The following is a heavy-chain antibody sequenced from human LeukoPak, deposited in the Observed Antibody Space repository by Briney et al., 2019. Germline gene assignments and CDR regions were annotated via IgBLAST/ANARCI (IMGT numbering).Heavy chain of an antibody. J-gene: IGHJ5*02. D-gene: IGHD6-13*01. Sequence: GGSLRLSCAASGFTFSSYAMSWVRQAPGKGLEWVAVISYDGSNKYYADFVKGRFTISRDNSKNTLYLQMNSLRAEDTAVYYCAKAGSSSSFDPWGQGTLVTVSS. CDR3: AKAGSSSSFDP. CDR1: GFTFSSYA. V-gene: IGHV3-30*18. CDR2: ISYDGSNK.